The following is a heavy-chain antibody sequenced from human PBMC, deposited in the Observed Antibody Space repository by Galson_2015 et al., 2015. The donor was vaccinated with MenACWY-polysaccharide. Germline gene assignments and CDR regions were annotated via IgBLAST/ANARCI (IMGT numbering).Heavy chain of an antibody. CDR1: GFTLSDQY. CDR2: SREKAKSYTT. D-gene: IGHD2-21*01. V-gene: IGHV3-72*01. J-gene: IGHJ4*02. CDR3: SRGAYYGGVDY. Sequence: SLRLSCAGFGFTLSDQYMDWVRQAPGKGLEWVGRSREKAKSYTTEYAASVRGRFTISRDESKNSVYLQMNSLKTEDTAVYYCSRGAYYGGVDYWGQGTLVAASS.